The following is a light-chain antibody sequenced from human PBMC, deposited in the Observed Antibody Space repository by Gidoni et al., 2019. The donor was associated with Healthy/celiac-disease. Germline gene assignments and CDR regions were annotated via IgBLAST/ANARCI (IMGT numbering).Light chain of an antibody. CDR1: QSISSC. V-gene: IGKV1-5*03. CDR2: KAS. Sequence: DIQMIQSPSTLSASGGYRVTITCRASQSISSCLVWYQQKPGKAPKLLIYKASSLESGVPSRFSGSGSGTEFTLTISSLQPDDFATYYCQQYNSYSPRTFGQGTKVEIK. J-gene: IGKJ1*01. CDR3: QQYNSYSPRT.